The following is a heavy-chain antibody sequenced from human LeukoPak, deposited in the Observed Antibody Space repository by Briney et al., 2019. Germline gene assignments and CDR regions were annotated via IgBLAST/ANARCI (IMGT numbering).Heavy chain of an antibody. V-gene: IGHV3-48*02. CDR3: ARDRGWATVTFDAFDI. Sequence: GGSLRLSCAASGFTFDDYGMSWVRQAPGKGLEWVSFISSRSNTVYYADSVKGRFTISRDNAKNSLYLQMNSLRDEDTAVYYCARDRGWATVTFDAFDIWGQGTMVSVSS. D-gene: IGHD4-17*01. CDR1: GFTFDDYG. CDR2: ISSRSNTV. J-gene: IGHJ3*02.